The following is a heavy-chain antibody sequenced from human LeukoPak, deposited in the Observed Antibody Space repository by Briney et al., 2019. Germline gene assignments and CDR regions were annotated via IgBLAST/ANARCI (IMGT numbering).Heavy chain of an antibody. V-gene: IGHV4-39*01. CDR2: IYYSGST. CDR3: ARYSSGWQSNWFDP. Sequence: TSETLSLTCTVSGGSISSSSYYWGWIRQPPGKGLEWIGSIYYSGSTYYNPSLKSRVTISVDTSKNQFSLKLSSVTAADTAVYYCARYSSGWQSNWFDPWGQGTLVTVSS. CDR1: GGSISSSSYY. J-gene: IGHJ5*02. D-gene: IGHD6-19*01.